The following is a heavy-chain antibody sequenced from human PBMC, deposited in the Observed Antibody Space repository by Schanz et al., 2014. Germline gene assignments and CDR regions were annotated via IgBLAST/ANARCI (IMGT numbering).Heavy chain of an antibody. Sequence: VQLVESGGGLVQPGGSLRLSCTASGFTFSDYWMSWIRQSPGKGPEWIDWITNSGGTDHNASLKSRITISVDTTKNQFTLKDPPVTAADTAVYSCARVPSTSHERGSHYYMDVWGKGTTVTVSS. J-gene: IGHJ6*03. D-gene: IGHD2-2*01. CDR2: ITNSGGT. CDR1: GFTFSDYW. V-gene: IGHV4-59*01. CDR3: ARVPSTSHERGSHYYMDV.